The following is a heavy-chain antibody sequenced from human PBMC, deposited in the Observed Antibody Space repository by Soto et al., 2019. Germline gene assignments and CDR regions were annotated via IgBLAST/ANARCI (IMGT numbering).Heavy chain of an antibody. CDR3: LRRFVSHFRNWFFDL. Sequence: QVQLVQSGAEVKKPGSSVKISCRSPGASFNNFALSWVRQAPGLGLEWMGGIIPIFATPTYAPKFQDRVTFTADESTTGAYMYRSTFRSADPSCYYWLRRFVSHFRNWFFDLWGRGTLVTVSS. CDR1: GASFNNFA. J-gene: IGHJ2*01. V-gene: IGHV1-69*12. D-gene: IGHD3-16*01. CDR2: IIPIFATP.